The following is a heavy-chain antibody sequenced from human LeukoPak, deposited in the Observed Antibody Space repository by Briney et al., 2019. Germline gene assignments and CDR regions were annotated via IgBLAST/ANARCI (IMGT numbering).Heavy chain of an antibody. CDR1: GFTLSSYA. V-gene: IGHV3-23*01. CDR2: ISGSGGST. J-gene: IGHJ3*02. CDR3: AKDIVVVPAAPLDAFDI. Sequence: GGSLRLSCAASGFTLSSYAMSWVRQAPGKGLEWVSAISGSGGSTYYAGSVKGRFTISRDNSKNTLYLQMNSLRAEDTAVYYCAKDIVVVPAAPLDAFDIWGQGTMVTVSS. D-gene: IGHD2-2*01.